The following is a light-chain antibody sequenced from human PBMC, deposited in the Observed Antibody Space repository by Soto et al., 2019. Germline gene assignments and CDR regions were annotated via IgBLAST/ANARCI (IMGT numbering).Light chain of an antibody. V-gene: IGLV1-44*01. CDR2: TDN. CDR1: SSNIGINT. Sequence: QSVLTQPPSASGTPGQRVTISCPGGSSNIGINTVNWYQQLPGTAPKVLIYTDNERPSGVPDRFSGSKSGTSASLAINGLQSGDEADYYCGAWDESPNGYVFGTGTKVTVL. CDR3: GAWDESPNGYV. J-gene: IGLJ1*01.